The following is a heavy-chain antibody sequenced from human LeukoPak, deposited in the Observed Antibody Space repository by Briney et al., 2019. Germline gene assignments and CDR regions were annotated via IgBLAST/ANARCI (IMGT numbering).Heavy chain of an antibody. J-gene: IGHJ3*02. Sequence: SETLSLTCTVSGGSISSYYWSWIRQPPGKGLEWIGYIYTSGSTNYNPSLKSRVTMSVDTSKNQFSLKLSSVTAADTAVYYCARDLYSSSSDAFDIWGQGTMVTVSS. CDR2: IYTSGST. D-gene: IGHD6-6*01. CDR1: GGSISSYY. V-gene: IGHV4-4*08. CDR3: ARDLYSSSSDAFDI.